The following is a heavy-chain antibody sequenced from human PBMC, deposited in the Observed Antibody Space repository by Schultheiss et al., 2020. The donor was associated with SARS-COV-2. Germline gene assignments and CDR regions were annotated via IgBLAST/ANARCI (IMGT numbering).Heavy chain of an antibody. Sequence: SETLSLTCTVSGGSISSYYWSWIRQPPGKGLEWIGEINHSGSTNDNPSLKSRVTISVDTSKNQFSLKLSSVTAADTAVYYCARDHYDILTGYYRYFDYWGQGTLVTVSS. CDR1: GGSISSYY. CDR2: INHSGST. D-gene: IGHD3-9*01. CDR3: ARDHYDILTGYYRYFDY. V-gene: IGHV4-34*01. J-gene: IGHJ4*02.